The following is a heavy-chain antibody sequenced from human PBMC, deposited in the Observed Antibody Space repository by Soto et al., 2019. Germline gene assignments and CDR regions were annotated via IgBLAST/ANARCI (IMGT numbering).Heavy chain of an antibody. J-gene: IGHJ4*02. Sequence: RASVKVSCKASGGTFSSYAISWVRQAPGQGLEWMGGIIPIFGTANYAQKFQGRVTITADKSTSTAYMELSSLRSEDTAVYYCARVYDILTGYYKGPFDYWGQGTLVTVSS. D-gene: IGHD3-9*01. CDR1: GGTFSSYA. CDR2: IIPIFGTA. CDR3: ARVYDILTGYYKGPFDY. V-gene: IGHV1-69*06.